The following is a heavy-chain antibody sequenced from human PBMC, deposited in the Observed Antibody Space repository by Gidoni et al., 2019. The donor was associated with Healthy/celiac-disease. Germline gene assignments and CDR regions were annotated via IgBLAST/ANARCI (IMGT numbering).Heavy chain of an antibody. CDR2: IIPIFGTA. D-gene: IGHD3-3*01. Sequence: QVQLVQSGAEVKKPGSSVKVSCKASGGTFSSYAISWVRQAPGQGLEWMGGIIPIFGTANYAQKFQGRVTITADESTSTAYMELSSLRSEDTAVYYCASSGIFGVVVRGYYYGMDVWGQGTTVTVSS. CDR3: ASSGIFGVVVRGYYYGMDV. CDR1: GGTFSSYA. J-gene: IGHJ6*02. V-gene: IGHV1-69*01.